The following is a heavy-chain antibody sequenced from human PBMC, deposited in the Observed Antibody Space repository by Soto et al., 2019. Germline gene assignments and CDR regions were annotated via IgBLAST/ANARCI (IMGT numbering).Heavy chain of an antibody. D-gene: IGHD3-16*01. Sequence: QITLKESGPTLVKPTQTLTLTCIFSGFSFSADGVGVGWIRQPPGKALEWLALIYWDDDTRYRPSLKSRLTITKDSSKNQVVLTMTNMDPVDTATYYCAHAFGGTSWPNDAFEVWGQGTVVTVSS. CDR2: IYWDDDT. CDR3: AHAFGGTSWPNDAFEV. V-gene: IGHV2-5*02. CDR1: GFSFSADGVG. J-gene: IGHJ3*01.